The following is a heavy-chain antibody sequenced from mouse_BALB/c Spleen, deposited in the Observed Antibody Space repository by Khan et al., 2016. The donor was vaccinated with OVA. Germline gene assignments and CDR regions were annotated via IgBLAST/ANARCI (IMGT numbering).Heavy chain of an antibody. CDR3: ARGGAAYYRNDGGAMEY. CDR1: GYTFTTAG. Sequence: VQLQESGPELKKPGETVRISCKASGYTFTTAGMQWVQKMPGKGLKWIGWINTHSGVPKYAEDFKGRFAFSLETSASTAYLQITNLQNEDTATYFCARGGAAYYRNDGGAMEYWGQGTSVTVSS. D-gene: IGHD2-14*01. V-gene: IGHV9-4*02. CDR2: INTHSGVP. J-gene: IGHJ4*01.